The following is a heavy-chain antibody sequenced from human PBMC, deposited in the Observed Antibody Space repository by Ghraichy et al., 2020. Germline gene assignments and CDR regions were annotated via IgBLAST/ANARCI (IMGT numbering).Heavy chain of an antibody. Sequence: ASVKVSCKASGYTFTSYYMHWVRQAPGQGLEWMGIINPSGGSTSYAQKFQGRVTMTRDTSTSTVYMELSSLRSEDTAVYYCARVDLEVLYSSSYYFDYWGQGTLVTVSS. J-gene: IGHJ4*02. CDR3: ARVDLEVLYSSSYYFDY. CDR2: INPSGGST. V-gene: IGHV1-46*01. CDR1: GYTFTSYY. D-gene: IGHD6-6*01.